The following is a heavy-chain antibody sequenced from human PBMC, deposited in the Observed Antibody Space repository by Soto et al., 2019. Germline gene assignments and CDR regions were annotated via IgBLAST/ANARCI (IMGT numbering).Heavy chain of an antibody. CDR2: IYYSGST. D-gene: IGHD3-9*01. Sequence: PSETLSLTCTVSGGSISSYYWSWIRQPPGKGLEWIGYIYYSGSTNYNPSLKSRVTISVDTSKNQFSLKLSSVTAADTAVYYCARHRTIPLYYDILTGDYGMDVWGQGTTVTVSS. CDR3: ARHRTIPLYYDILTGDYGMDV. CDR1: GGSISSYY. J-gene: IGHJ6*02. V-gene: IGHV4-59*08.